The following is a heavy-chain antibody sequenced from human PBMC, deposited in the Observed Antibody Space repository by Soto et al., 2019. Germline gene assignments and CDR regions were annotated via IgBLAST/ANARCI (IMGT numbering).Heavy chain of an antibody. D-gene: IGHD4-17*01. Sequence: QVQLQQWGAGLLRRSEALSLTCAVYGRSFSGYYWSWIRQPPGKGLEWIGEINHSGSTTYNPSLKSRVTISVDTSNNHFSLKLSSVTAADTAVYYCARSYGGNSGTFDFWGQGTLVTVSS. J-gene: IGHJ4*02. CDR2: INHSGST. CDR1: GRSFSGYY. V-gene: IGHV4-34*01. CDR3: ARSYGGNSGTFDF.